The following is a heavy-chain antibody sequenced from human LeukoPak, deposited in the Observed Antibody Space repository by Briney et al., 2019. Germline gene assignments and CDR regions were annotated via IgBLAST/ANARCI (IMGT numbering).Heavy chain of an antibody. Sequence: GGSLRLSCAASGFTFSSYAMSWVRQAPGKGLEWVSAISGSGGSTYYADSVKGRSTISRDNSKNTLYLQMNSLRAEDTAVYYCATREYSSSDYFDYWGQGTLVTVSS. V-gene: IGHV3-23*01. CDR1: GFTFSSYA. CDR2: ISGSGGST. CDR3: ATREYSSSDYFDY. J-gene: IGHJ4*02. D-gene: IGHD6-6*01.